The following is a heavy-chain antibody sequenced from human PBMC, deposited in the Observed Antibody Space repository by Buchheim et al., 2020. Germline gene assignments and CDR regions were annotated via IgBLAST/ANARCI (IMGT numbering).Heavy chain of an antibody. D-gene: IGHD3-22*01. V-gene: IGHV3-49*03. CDR2: IRSKAYGGTT. J-gene: IGHJ6*02. Sequence: EVQLVESGGGLVQPGRSLRLSCTASRFTFGDYAMSWFRQAPGKGLEWVGFIRSKAYGGTTEYAASVKGRFTISRDDSKSIAYLQMNSLKTEDTAVYYCTREGITYYYDSSGYSFYYYGMDVWGQGTT. CDR1: RFTFGDYA. CDR3: TREGITYYYDSSGYSFYYYGMDV.